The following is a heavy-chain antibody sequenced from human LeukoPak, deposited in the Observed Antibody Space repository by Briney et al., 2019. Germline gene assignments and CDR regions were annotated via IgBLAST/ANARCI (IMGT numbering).Heavy chain of an antibody. CDR3: ARHEFGSPSAAFDS. J-gene: IGHJ3*01. CDR2: INHSGYT. Sequence: SETLSLTCAVHGGSFSGYLWSWIRQPPGKGLEYIGEINHSGYTTYNPSLKSRVTISVDTSKNQFSLNMISVTAADTAVYYCARHEFGSPSAAFDSWGQGTMVIVSS. V-gene: IGHV4-34*01. CDR1: GGSFSGYL. D-gene: IGHD6-6*01.